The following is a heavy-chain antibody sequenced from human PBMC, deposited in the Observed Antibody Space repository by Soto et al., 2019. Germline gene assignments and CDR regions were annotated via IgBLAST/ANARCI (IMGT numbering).Heavy chain of an antibody. CDR3: ARVRYSYGYYYYYGMDV. CDR2: INHSGST. Sequence: SETLSLTCAVYGGSFSGYYWSWIRQPPGKGLEWIGEINHSGSTNYNPSLKSRVTISVDTSKNQFSLKLSSVTAADTAVYYCARVRYSYGYYYYYGMDVWGQGTTITVSS. D-gene: IGHD5-18*01. V-gene: IGHV4-34*01. J-gene: IGHJ6*02. CDR1: GGSFSGYY.